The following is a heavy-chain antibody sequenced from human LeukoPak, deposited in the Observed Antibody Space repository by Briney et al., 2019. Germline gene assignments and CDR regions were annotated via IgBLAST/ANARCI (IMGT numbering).Heavy chain of an antibody. V-gene: IGHV1-69*04. CDR2: IIPILGIA. Sequence: SVKVTCKASGGTFSIYAISWVRHAPGQGLEWMGRIIPILGIANYAQKFQGRVTITADKSTSTAYMELSSLRSEDTAVDYGARNKGAMVPKYYYYGMDVWGQGTTVTVSS. CDR3: ARNKGAMVPKYYYYGMDV. J-gene: IGHJ6*02. CDR1: GGTFSIYA. D-gene: IGHD3-10*01.